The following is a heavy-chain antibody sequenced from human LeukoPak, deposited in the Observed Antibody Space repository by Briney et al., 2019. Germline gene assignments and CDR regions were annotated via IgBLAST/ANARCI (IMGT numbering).Heavy chain of an antibody. J-gene: IGHJ4*02. V-gene: IGHV3-48*03. CDR1: GFTFSSYE. CDR2: MSSSGATI. CDR3: ARKVTGTTYFDL. Sequence: GGSLRLSCAASGFTFSSYEGNWVRQAPGKGLEWVSYMSSSGATIYYADSVKGRFTISRDNAENSVYLQMDSLRAEDTAVYFCARKVTGTTYFDLWGQGTLVTVSP. D-gene: IGHD1-1*01.